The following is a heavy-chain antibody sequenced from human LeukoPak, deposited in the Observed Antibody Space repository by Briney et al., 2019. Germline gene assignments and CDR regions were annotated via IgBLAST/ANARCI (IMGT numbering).Heavy chain of an antibody. V-gene: IGHV3-30*03. D-gene: IGHD6-19*01. CDR3: ALMLIAVAGTGDDAFDI. CDR1: GFTFSSYG. CDR2: ISYDGSNK. J-gene: IGHJ3*02. Sequence: GGSLRLSCAASGFTFSSYGMHWVRQAPGKGLEWVAVISYDGSNKYYADSVKGRFTISRDNSKNTLYLQMNSLRAEDTAVYYCALMLIAVAGTGDDAFDIWGQGPMVTVSS.